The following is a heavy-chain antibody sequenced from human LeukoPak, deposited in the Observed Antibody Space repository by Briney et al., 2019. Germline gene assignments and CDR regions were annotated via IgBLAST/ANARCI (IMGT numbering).Heavy chain of an antibody. V-gene: IGHV1-2*02. J-gene: IGHJ4*02. CDR3: AWGYSYGSIDY. Sequence: ASVKVSCKASGYTFTGYYMHWVRQAPGQGLEWMGWINPNSGGRNYAQKFQGRVTMTRDTSISTAYMELSRLRSDDTAAYYCAWGYSYGSIDYWGQGTLVTVSS. CDR1: GYTFTGYY. D-gene: IGHD5-18*01. CDR2: INPNSGGR.